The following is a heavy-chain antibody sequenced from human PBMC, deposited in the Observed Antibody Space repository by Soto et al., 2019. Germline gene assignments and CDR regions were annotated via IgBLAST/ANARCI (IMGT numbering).Heavy chain of an antibody. CDR1: GFTFSSYA. J-gene: IGHJ4*02. CDR2: ISGSGGST. Sequence: EVQLLESGGGLVQPGGSLRLSCAASGFTFSSYAMSWVRQAPGKGLEWVSAISGSGGSTYYADSVKGRFTISRDNSKNTLYLQMNSLRAEDTAAYYCAKDMEGYCSGRSCYPFDYWGQGTLVTVSS. V-gene: IGHV3-23*01. CDR3: AKDMEGYCSGRSCYPFDY. D-gene: IGHD2-15*01.